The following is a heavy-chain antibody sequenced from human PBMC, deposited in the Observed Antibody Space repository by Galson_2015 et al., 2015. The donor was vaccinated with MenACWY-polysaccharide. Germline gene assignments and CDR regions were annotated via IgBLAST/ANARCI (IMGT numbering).Heavy chain of an antibody. CDR1: GYSFTTFG. J-gene: IGHJ1*01. Sequence: SVKVSCKASGYSFTTFGISWVRQAPGQGLEWMGWISAYNGDSHYAQNLQGRVTMTTDTSTRTAYMDLRSLTSDDTAVYYCTRVLGPTLAAGTSFVSRGQATKVTVSS. CDR2: ISAYNGDS. V-gene: IGHV1-18*01. CDR3: TRVLGPTLAAGTSFVS. D-gene: IGHD6-13*01.